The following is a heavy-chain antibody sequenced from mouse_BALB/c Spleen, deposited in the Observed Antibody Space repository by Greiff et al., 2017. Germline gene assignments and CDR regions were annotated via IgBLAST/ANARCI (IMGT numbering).Heavy chain of an antibody. D-gene: IGHD2-1*01. CDR1: GFTFSSYT. J-gene: IGHJ3*01. Sequence: EVHLVESGGGLVKPGGSLKLSCAASGFTFSSYTMSWVRQTPEKRLEWVATISSGGSYTYYPDSVKGRFTISRDNAKNTLYLQMSSLKSEDTAMYYCTRDGGYYGNWGFAYWGQGTLVTVSA. CDR3: TRDGGYYGNWGFAY. CDR2: ISSGGSYT. V-gene: IGHV5-6-4*01.